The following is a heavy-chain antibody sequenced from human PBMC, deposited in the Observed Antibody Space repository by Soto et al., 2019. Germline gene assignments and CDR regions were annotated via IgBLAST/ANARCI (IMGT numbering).Heavy chain of an antibody. Sequence: GASVKVSCKASGYTFSGYYIHWVRQAPGQGLEWMGGIIPIFGTANYAQKFQGRVTITADESTSTAYMELSSLRSEDTAVYYCARESRYCSGGSCYFLPGIDYWGQGTLVTSPQ. D-gene: IGHD2-15*01. CDR2: IIPIFGTA. J-gene: IGHJ4*02. CDR3: ARESRYCSGGSCYFLPGIDY. V-gene: IGHV1-69*13. CDR1: GYTFSGYY.